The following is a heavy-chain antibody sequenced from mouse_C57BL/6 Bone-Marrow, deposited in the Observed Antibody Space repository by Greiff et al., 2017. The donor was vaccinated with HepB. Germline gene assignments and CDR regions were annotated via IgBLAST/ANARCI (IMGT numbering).Heavy chain of an antibody. J-gene: IGHJ4*01. V-gene: IGHV1-42*01. CDR1: GYSFTGYY. D-gene: IGHD1-1*01. CDR2: INPSTGGT. Sequence: EVQLQQSGPELVKPGASVKISCKASGYSFTGYYMNWVKQSPEKSLEWIGEINPSTGGTTYNQKFKAKATLTVDKSSSTDYMQLKSLTSEDSAVYYCARSGGSSYYAMDYWGQGTSVTVSS. CDR3: ARSGGSSYYAMDY.